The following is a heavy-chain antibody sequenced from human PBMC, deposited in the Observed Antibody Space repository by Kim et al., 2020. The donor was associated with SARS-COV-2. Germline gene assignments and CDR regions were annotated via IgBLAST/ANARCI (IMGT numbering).Heavy chain of an antibody. CDR1: GFTFSSYA. CDR3: AKAVGLSHQFLVILTGYFDY. CDR2: ISGSGGST. D-gene: IGHD3-9*01. V-gene: IGHV3-23*01. Sequence: GGSLRLSCAASGFTFSSYAMSWVRQAPGKGLEWVSAISGSGGSTYYADSVKGRFTISRDNSKNTLYLQMNSLRAEDTAVYYCAKAVGLSHQFLVILTGYFDYWGQGTLVTFSS. J-gene: IGHJ4*02.